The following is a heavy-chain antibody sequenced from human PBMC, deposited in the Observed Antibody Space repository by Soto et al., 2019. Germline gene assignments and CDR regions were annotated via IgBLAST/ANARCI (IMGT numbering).Heavy chain of an antibody. Sequence: QVQLVQSGAEVKKPGSSVKVSCKASGGTFSSYAISWVRQAPGQGLEWMGGIIPIFGTANYAQKFQGRVTITADESTSTDYMELSSLRSEDTAVYYCESPNLVKSHDDFYYYYGMDVWGQGTTVTVSS. J-gene: IGHJ6*02. CDR3: ESPNLVKSHDDFYYYYGMDV. CDR2: IIPIFGTA. V-gene: IGHV1-69*01. D-gene: IGHD2-21*01. CDR1: GGTFSSYA.